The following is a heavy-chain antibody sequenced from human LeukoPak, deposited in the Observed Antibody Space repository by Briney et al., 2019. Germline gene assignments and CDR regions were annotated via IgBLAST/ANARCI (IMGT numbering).Heavy chain of an antibody. Sequence: GGSLRLSCAASGFTFSSYSMNWVRQAPGKGLEWVSSISSSSSYIYYADSVKGRFTISRDNSKNTLYLQMNSLRAEDTAVYYCARDQWDIVVVRSWFDPWGQGTLVTVSS. CDR2: ISSSSSYI. V-gene: IGHV3-21*01. D-gene: IGHD2-2*01. J-gene: IGHJ5*02. CDR3: ARDQWDIVVVRSWFDP. CDR1: GFTFSSYS.